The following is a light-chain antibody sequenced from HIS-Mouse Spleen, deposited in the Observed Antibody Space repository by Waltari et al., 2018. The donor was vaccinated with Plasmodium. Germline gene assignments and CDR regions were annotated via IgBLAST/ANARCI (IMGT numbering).Light chain of an antibody. J-gene: IGLJ3*02. V-gene: IGLV2-14*03. CDR1: SRHVGGYNY. CDR3: SSYTSSSTRV. Sequence: QSALTHPASVSGSPGQSITIPCTGTSRHVGGYNYVSWYQQHPGKAPKLMIYDVSNRPSGVSNRFSGSKSGNTASLTISGLQAEDEADYYCSSYTSSSTRVFGGGTKLTVL. CDR2: DVS.